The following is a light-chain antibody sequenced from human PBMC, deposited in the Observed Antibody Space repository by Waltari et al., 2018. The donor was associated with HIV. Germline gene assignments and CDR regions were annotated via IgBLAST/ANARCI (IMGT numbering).Light chain of an antibody. CDR3: QQYDNLLPLT. Sequence: DIQMTQSPSSLSASVGDRVTITCQASQDISNYLNWYQQKPGKAPKLLIYDASNLETRVPSRFSGSGSGTDFTFTISSLQPEDIATYYCQQYDNLLPLTFGGGTKVEIK. J-gene: IGKJ4*01. CDR2: DAS. V-gene: IGKV1-33*01. CDR1: QDISNY.